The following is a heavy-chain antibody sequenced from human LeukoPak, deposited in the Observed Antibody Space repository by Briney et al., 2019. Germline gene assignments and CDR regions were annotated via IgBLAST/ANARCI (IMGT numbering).Heavy chain of an antibody. D-gene: IGHD6-19*01. CDR3: ARRGQWLIIDY. V-gene: IGHV4-39*01. CDR1: GGSISSSSYY. Sequence: SETLSLTCTVSGGSISSSSYYWGWIRQPPGKGLEWIGSIYYSGSTYYNPSLKSRVTVSVDTSKNQFSLKLSSVTAADTAVYYCARRGQWLIIDYWGQGTLVTVSS. J-gene: IGHJ4*02. CDR2: IYYSGST.